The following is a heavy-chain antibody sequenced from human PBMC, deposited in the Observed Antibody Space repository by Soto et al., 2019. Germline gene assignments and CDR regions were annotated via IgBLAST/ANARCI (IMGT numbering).Heavy chain of an antibody. Sequence: PWGSLRLSCAASGFTFSSCAMSWVRQPPGKGLEWVSAISNSGGSTYYADSVKVRFTISRANSKNTLYLQMNSLRAEATAVYYCSKDRDSSSWSLNWFDPWGQGTLVTVSS. CDR2: ISNSGGST. D-gene: IGHD6-13*01. V-gene: IGHV3-23*01. J-gene: IGHJ5*02. CDR3: SKDRDSSSWSLNWFDP. CDR1: GFTFSSCA.